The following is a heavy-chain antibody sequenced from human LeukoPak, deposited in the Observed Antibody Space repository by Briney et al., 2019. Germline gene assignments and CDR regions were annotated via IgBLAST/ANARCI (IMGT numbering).Heavy chain of an antibody. CDR1: GGTFSSYA. CDR2: IIPIFGTA. CDR3: ARAFRYRYDILTGYPEFFDY. Sequence: SVKVSCKASGGTFSSYAISWVRQAPGQGLEWMGGIIPIFGTANYAQKFQGRVTITTDESTSTAYLELSSLRSKDTAVYYCARAFRYRYDILTGYPEFFDYWGQGTLVTVSS. D-gene: IGHD3-9*01. J-gene: IGHJ4*02. V-gene: IGHV1-69*05.